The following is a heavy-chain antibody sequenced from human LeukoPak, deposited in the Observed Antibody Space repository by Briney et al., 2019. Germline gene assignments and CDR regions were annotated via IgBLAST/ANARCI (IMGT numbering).Heavy chain of an antibody. D-gene: IGHD3-22*01. CDR2: IYSSGST. V-gene: IGHV4-59*01. Sequence: SETLSLTCTVSGGSINYYYWSWIRQPPGKGVGCIGYIYSSGSTNYNPSLKRRVTMSVDTSKNQFSLKLSSVTAADTAVYYCARDSRYSDTSGYYYSHYYMDVWGKGTTVTVSS. J-gene: IGHJ6*03. CDR1: GGSINYYY. CDR3: ARDSRYSDTSGYYYSHYYMDV.